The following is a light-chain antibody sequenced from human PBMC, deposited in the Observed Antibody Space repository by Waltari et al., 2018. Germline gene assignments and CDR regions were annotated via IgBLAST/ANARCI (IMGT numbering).Light chain of an antibody. V-gene: IGKV3D-15*01. J-gene: IGKJ5*01. CDR3: HQYAHRLT. CDR2: GAS. CDR1: QSVGSS. Sequence: EVVLTQSPGTLSLSLGERATLSCRASQSVGSSLAWYQQRPGQAPRLLIYGASTRATGIPARFSGSGSGTDFTLTISSLQSEDLAIYFCHQYAHRLTFCQGTRLHIK.